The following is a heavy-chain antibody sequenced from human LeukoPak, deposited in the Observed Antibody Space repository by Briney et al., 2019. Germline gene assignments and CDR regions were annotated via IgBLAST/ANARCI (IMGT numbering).Heavy chain of an antibody. Sequence: SGGSLRLSCAASGFTFSSYAMSWVRQAPGKGLEWVSAISGSGGSTYYADSVKGRFTISRDNAKNSLYLQMNSLRAEDTAVYYCAREGLWFGEFLFDYWGQGTLVTVSS. CDR2: ISGSGGST. D-gene: IGHD3-10*01. V-gene: IGHV3-23*01. CDR3: AREGLWFGEFLFDY. J-gene: IGHJ4*02. CDR1: GFTFSSYA.